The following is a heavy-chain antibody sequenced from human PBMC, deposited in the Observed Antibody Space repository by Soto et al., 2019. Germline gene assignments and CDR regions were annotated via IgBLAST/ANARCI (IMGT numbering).Heavy chain of an antibody. CDR1: GFTFSSYA. Sequence: EVQLLESGGGLVQPGGSLRLSCAASGFTFSSYAMSWVRQAPGKGLEWVSAISGSGGSTYYADSVKGRFTISRDNSKNTLYLQMNSLRAEDTAVYYCAKVLREGSIVVVEPAWDYWGQGTLVTVSS. CDR3: AKVLREGSIVVVEPAWDY. CDR2: ISGSGGST. J-gene: IGHJ4*02. D-gene: IGHD2-15*01. V-gene: IGHV3-23*01.